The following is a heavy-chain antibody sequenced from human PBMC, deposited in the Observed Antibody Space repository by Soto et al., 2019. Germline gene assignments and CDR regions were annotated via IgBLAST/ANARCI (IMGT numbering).Heavy chain of an antibody. V-gene: IGHV4-4*02. Sequence: SETLSLTCAVSGGSIRSNNWWSWVRQPPGKGLEWIGEIFQSGSTTYNPSLKTRVTISVDKSKNQFSLKLSSVTAADTAVYYCARDWASGAVSYFFDYWGQGTPVTVSS. D-gene: IGHD2-8*01. CDR3: ARDWASGAVSYFFDY. CDR1: GGSIRSNNW. CDR2: IFQSGST. J-gene: IGHJ4*02.